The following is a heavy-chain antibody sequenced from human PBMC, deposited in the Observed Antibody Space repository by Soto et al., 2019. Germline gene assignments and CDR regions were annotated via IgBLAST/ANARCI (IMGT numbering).Heavy chain of an antibody. CDR1: GGTFSSYD. Sequence: GASVKVSCKASGGTFSSYDISWVRQAPGQGLEWMGGIIPIFGTENYAQKFQGRVTITADESTSTAYMELSSLRSEDTAVYYCARDPGWFGEFKNWFDPWGQGTLVTVSS. CDR2: IIPIFGTE. CDR3: ARDPGWFGEFKNWFDP. D-gene: IGHD3-10*01. J-gene: IGHJ5*02. V-gene: IGHV1-69*13.